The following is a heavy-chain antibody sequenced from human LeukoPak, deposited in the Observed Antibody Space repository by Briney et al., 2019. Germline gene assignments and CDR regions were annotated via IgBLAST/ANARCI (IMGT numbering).Heavy chain of an antibody. V-gene: IGHV3-23*01. CDR2: ISRSGDNT. J-gene: IGHJ6*02. CDR3: ARGGGMDV. CDR1: GFTFSSYA. Sequence: GASLRLSCAASGFTFSSYAMTWVRQAPGKGLEWASAISRSGDNTYYADSVKGRFTISRDNSKNALYLQMNSLRAEDTALYYCARGGGMDVWGQGTTVTVSS.